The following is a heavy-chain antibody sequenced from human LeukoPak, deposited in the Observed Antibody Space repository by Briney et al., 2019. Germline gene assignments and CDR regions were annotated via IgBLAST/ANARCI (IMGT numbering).Heavy chain of an antibody. CDR2: IVGSSSNI. Sequence: PGGSLRLSCTASGFSFSTYSMDWVRQAPGKGLEWVSYIVGSSSNIYYADSVKGRFTISRDNAKNSLYLQMDSLRAEDTAVYYCATDSPETAAFDYWGQGTLVTVSS. CDR3: ATDSPETAAFDY. J-gene: IGHJ4*02. CDR1: GFSFSTYS. D-gene: IGHD1-1*01. V-gene: IGHV3-48*04.